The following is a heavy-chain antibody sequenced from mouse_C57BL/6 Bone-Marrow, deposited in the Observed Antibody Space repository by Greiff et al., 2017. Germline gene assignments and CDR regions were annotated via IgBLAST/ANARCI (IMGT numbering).Heavy chain of an antibody. V-gene: IGHV1S132*01. J-gene: IGHJ2*01. CDR2: ISPGTGST. D-gene: IGHD2-3*01. CDR1: GYIFTSYW. Sequence: QVQLQQSGAELVRPGASVKLSCKTSGYIFTSYWIHWVKQRSGQGLEWIARISPGTGSTDYNEKFKGKATLTSDKSSSTAYMQLSSLKSEDSAVYFCARSSYDGYSFDYWGQGTTLTVSS. CDR3: ARSSYDGYSFDY.